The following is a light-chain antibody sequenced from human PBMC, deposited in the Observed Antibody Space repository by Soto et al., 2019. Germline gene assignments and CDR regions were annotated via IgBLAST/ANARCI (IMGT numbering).Light chain of an antibody. Sequence: EIVLTQSPGTLALSPGERATLSCRASQVVTSSYVAWYQQRPGLAPRLLIYGASSRATGIPDRFSGSGSGTEFTLTISSLQSEDFAVYYCQQYNNWPPRLTFGGGTKVDIK. CDR1: QVVTSSY. V-gene: IGKV3-20*01. J-gene: IGKJ4*01. CDR2: GAS. CDR3: QQYNNWPPRLT.